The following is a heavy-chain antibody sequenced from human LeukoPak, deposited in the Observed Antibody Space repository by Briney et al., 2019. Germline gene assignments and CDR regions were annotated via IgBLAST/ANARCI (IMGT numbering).Heavy chain of an antibody. CDR1: GYSISSGYY. CDR2: IYHSGST. Sequence: PSETLSLTCTVSGYSISSGYYWGWIRQPPGKGLEWIGSIYHSGSTYYNPSLKSRVTISVDTSKNQFSLKLSSVTAADTAVYYCARVGITMVRGVIDHWGQGTLVTVSS. V-gene: IGHV4-38-2*02. D-gene: IGHD3-10*01. CDR3: ARVGITMVRGVIDH. J-gene: IGHJ4*02.